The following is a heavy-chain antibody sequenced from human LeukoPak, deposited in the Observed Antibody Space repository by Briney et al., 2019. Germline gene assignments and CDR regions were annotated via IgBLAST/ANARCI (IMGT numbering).Heavy chain of an antibody. D-gene: IGHD6-13*01. CDR3: SRDRYTSSWYFDY. CDR1: GFTFTSYW. Sequence: GGSLRLSCAASGFTFTSYWMSWVRQAPGKGLEWVANINQDGSEKIYVDSVKGRFIVSRDNAKNSLYLQMNSLRAEDTAVYYCSRDRYTSSWYFDYWGQGTLVTVSS. V-gene: IGHV3-7*05. J-gene: IGHJ4*02. CDR2: INQDGSEK.